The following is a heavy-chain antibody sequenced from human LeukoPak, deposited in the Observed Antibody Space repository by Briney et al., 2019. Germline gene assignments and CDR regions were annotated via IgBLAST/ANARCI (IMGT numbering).Heavy chain of an antibody. V-gene: IGHV3-53*01. Sequence: GGSLRLSCAASGFSVSTDYVHWVRQAPGKGLEWVSVIYTGGSTYYAHSVKGRFTISRDNSKNTLYLQMNSLRADDTAIYYCAKGAFHDYWGQGTLVTVSS. CDR3: AKGAFHDY. CDR1: GFSVSTDY. CDR2: IYTGGST. J-gene: IGHJ4*02.